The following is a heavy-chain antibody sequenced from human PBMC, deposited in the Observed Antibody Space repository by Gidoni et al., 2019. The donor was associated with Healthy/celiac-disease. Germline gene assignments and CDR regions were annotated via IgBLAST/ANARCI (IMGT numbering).Heavy chain of an antibody. D-gene: IGHD2-15*01. CDR2: IIPILGIA. CDR1: GGTFSSYA. J-gene: IGHJ5*02. CDR3: ARGGLDDIHRTGWFDP. V-gene: IGHV1-69*04. Sequence: QVQLVQSGAEVKKPGSSVKVSCKASGGTFSSYAISWVRQAPGQGLEWMGRIIPILGIANYAQKFQGRVTITADKSTSTAYMELSSLRSEDTAVYYCARGGLDDIHRTGWFDPWGQGTLVTVSS.